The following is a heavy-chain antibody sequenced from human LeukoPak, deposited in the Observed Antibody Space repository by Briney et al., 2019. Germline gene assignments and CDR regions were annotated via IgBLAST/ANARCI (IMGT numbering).Heavy chain of an antibody. D-gene: IGHD5-24*01. J-gene: IGHJ4*02. Sequence: SETLSLTCTVSGGSISSYYWSWIRQPPGKGLEWIGYIYYSGSTNYNPSLKSRVTISVDTSKNQFSLKLSSVTAADTAVYYCALSQGEMATFDYWGQGTLVTVSS. CDR1: GGSISSYY. CDR2: IYYSGST. CDR3: ALSQGEMATFDY. V-gene: IGHV4-59*01.